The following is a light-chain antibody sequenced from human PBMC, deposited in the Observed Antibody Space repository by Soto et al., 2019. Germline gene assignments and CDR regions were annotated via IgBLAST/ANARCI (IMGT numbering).Light chain of an antibody. J-gene: IGKJ1*01. V-gene: IGKV2-28*01. CDR2: LGS. Sequence: DIVMTQSPLSLSVTPGEPASISCRSSQSLLYPNGYNFLDWYLQKPGQSPQLLIYLGSNRASGVPDRFSGSGSGTDFTLKISRVEAEDVGIYYCMQALEIPETFGQGTKVEIK. CDR1: QSLLYPNGYNF. CDR3: MQALEIPET.